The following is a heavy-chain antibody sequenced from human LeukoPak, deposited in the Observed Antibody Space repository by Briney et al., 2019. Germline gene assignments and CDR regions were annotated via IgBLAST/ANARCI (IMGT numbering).Heavy chain of an antibody. D-gene: IGHD1-1*01. CDR2: ISGSGGST. Sequence: PGRSLRLSCAPSGFTFSSYAMSSVRHAPGKGLEWVSDISGSGGSTYYADSVKGRFNISKDNSKNTLYLQMNSLRAEDTAVYYCAKAIPLLGGTPDDYWGQGTLVTVSS. CDR3: AKAIPLLGGTPDDY. CDR1: GFTFSSYA. J-gene: IGHJ4*02. V-gene: IGHV3-23*01.